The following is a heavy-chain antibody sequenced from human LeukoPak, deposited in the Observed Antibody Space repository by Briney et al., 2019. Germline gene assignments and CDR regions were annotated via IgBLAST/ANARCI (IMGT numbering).Heavy chain of an antibody. CDR3: ATRRGVLRYFDWLSVFDY. CDR2: ISGSGGST. J-gene: IGHJ4*02. D-gene: IGHD3-9*01. V-gene: IGHV3-23*01. Sequence: GGSLRLSCAASGFTFSSSAMSWVRQAPGKGLEWVSAISGSGGSTYYADSVKGRFTISRDNSKNTLYLQMNSLRAEDTAVYYCATRRGVLRYFDWLSVFDYWGQGTLVTVSS. CDR1: GFTFSSSA.